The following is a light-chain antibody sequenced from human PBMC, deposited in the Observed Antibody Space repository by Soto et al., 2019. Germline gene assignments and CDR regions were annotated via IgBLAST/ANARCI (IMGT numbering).Light chain of an antibody. CDR3: QQYGRSPLT. V-gene: IGKV3-20*01. CDR1: QSVRSSY. J-gene: IGKJ4*01. CDR2: GAS. Sequence: EIVLTQSPGTLSLSPGERATLSCRASQSVRSSYLAWYQQKPGQAPRLLIYGASSRATGIPDRFSGSGSGTDFTLTISRLEPEDFAVYYCQQYGRSPLTFGGGNKVEIK.